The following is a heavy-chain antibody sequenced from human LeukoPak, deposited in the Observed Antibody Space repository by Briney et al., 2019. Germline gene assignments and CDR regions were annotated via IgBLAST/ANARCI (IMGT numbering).Heavy chain of an antibody. CDR3: ARLGSGYLLDY. J-gene: IGHJ4*02. CDR1: GGSISSYY. Sequence: SETLSLTCTVSGGSISSYYWSWIRQPPGKGLEWIGYIYYSGSTNYNPSLKSRVTISVDTSKNQLSLKLSSVTAADTAVYYCARLGSGYLLDYWGQGTLVTVSS. CDR2: IYYSGST. V-gene: IGHV4-59*12. D-gene: IGHD5-12*01.